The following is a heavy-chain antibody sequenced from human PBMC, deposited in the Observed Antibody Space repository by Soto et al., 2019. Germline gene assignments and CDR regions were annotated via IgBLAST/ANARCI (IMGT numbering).Heavy chain of an antibody. CDR2: IIPIFGTA. Sequence: ASVKVSCKASGGTFSSYAISWVRQAPGQGLEWMGGIIPIFGTANYAQKFQGRVTITADESTSTAYMELSSLRSEDTAVYYCAASQIDCSGGSCYRYYFDSWGQGTLVTVSS. D-gene: IGHD2-15*01. CDR3: AASQIDCSGGSCYRYYFDS. J-gene: IGHJ4*02. V-gene: IGHV1-69*13. CDR1: GGTFSSYA.